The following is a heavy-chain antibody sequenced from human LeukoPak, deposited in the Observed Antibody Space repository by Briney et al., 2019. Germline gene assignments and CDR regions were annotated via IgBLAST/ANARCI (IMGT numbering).Heavy chain of an antibody. CDR3: ARDSAFDI. CDR2: IYYRGNT. V-gene: IGHV4-59*11. CDR1: GVSINNHF. Sequence: SESLSLTCTVSGVSINNHFWSWIRQPPGKGLEWIGYIYYRGNTNYNPSLRSRVTISLDMSKNQFSLRLSSVTAADTAMYYCARDSAFDIWGQGTMVTVSS. J-gene: IGHJ3*02.